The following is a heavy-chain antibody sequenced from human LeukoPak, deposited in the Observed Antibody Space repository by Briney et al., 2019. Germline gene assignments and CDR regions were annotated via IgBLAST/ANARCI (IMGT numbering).Heavy chain of an antibody. CDR1: GFTFSRYQ. J-gene: IGHJ4*02. Sequence: PGGSLRLSCAASGFTFSRYQMTWGRQAPGEGLEWVAKVEQDGDKKYYVDSVEGRFTISRDNAKNSLYLEMNSLRVEDTAVYFCVRDWGGTEAAGDYWGQGTLVTVSS. D-gene: IGHD6-13*01. CDR3: VRDWGGTEAAGDY. V-gene: IGHV3-7*01. CDR2: VEQDGDKK.